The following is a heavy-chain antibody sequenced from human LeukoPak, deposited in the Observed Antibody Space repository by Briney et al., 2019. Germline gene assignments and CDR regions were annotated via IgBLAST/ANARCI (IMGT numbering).Heavy chain of an antibody. J-gene: IGHJ5*02. D-gene: IGHD4-17*01. V-gene: IGHV4-39*01. Sequence: SETLSLTCTVSGGSISSSSYYWGWIRQPPGKGLEWIGSIYYSGSTYYNPSLKSRVTISVDTSKNQFSLKLSSVTAADTAVYYCVSHPYGDYEAFDPWGQGTLVTVSS. CDR1: GGSISSSSYY. CDR3: VSHPYGDYEAFDP. CDR2: IYYSGST.